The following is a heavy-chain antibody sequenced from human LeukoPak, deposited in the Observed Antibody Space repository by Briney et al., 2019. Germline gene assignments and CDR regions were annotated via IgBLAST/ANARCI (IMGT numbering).Heavy chain of an antibody. V-gene: IGHV3-23*01. CDR1: GFSFSSYA. D-gene: IGHD1-26*01. CDR2: ISGSGGNT. CDR3: AKEDGRYSTWGAFDI. Sequence: GGSPRLSCAASGFSFSSYAMSWVRQAPGKGLEWVSAISGSGGNTYYADSVKGRFTISRDNSKNTQYLQMNSLRAEDTAVYYCAKEDGRYSTWGAFDIWGQGTMVTVSS. J-gene: IGHJ3*02.